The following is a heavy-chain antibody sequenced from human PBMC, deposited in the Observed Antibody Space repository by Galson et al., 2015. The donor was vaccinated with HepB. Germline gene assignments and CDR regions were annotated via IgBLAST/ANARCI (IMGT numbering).Heavy chain of an antibody. CDR2: IYPHDSDT. V-gene: IGHV5-51*03. CDR1: GYNFSNRW. J-gene: IGHJ1*01. CDR3: ARLSIGPEYFQH. D-gene: IGHD2/OR15-2a*01. Sequence: QSGAEVKKPGESLKISCKGSGYNFSNRWIGWVRHLPGKGLEWMGIIYPHDSDTRYRPSFQGHVTISADKSIRTAYLQWSSLQASDTGIYYCARLSIGPEYFQHWGQGTLVTVSS.